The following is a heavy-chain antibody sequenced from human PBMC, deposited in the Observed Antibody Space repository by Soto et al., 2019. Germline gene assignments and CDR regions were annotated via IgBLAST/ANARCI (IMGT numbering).Heavy chain of an antibody. V-gene: IGHV4-59*08. D-gene: IGHD5-18*01. CDR1: GGSISSYY. CDR3: ARRGYSYGSSSAAFDI. CDR2: IYYSGST. J-gene: IGHJ3*02. Sequence: SETLSLTCTVSGGSISSYYWSWIRQPPGKGLEWIGYIYYSGSTNYNPSLKSRVTISVDTSKNQFSLKLSSVTAADTAVYYCARRGYSYGSSSAAFDIWGQGTMVTVSS.